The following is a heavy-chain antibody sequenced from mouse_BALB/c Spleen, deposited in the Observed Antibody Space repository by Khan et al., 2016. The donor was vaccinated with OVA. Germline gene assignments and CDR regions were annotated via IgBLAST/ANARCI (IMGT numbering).Heavy chain of an antibody. CDR2: IWAGGST. CDR3: ARNRDPDYFDY. Sequence: VQLQESGPGLVAPSQSLSITCTVSGFSLTSHGVHWVRQPPGKGLEWLGVIWAGGSTNYNSALMSRLSISNDSSKSQVFLKMNSLQTDDTAMSSCARNRDPDYFDYWGQGTTLTVAS. J-gene: IGHJ2*01. CDR1: GFSLTSHG. V-gene: IGHV2-9*02.